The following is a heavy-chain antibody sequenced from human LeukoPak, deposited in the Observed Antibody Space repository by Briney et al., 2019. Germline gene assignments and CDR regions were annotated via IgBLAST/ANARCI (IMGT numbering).Heavy chain of an antibody. CDR1: GFTVSTNY. Sequence: PGGSLRLSCAASGFTVSTNYVSWVRQAPGKGLEWVSVIYRSGSTYYADSVKGRFTISRDNSKNTLYHQMNRLRAEDTAVYYCARDSGHDAFDIWGQGTMVTVSS. CDR2: IYRSGST. CDR3: ARDSGHDAFDI. V-gene: IGHV3-53*01. J-gene: IGHJ3*02.